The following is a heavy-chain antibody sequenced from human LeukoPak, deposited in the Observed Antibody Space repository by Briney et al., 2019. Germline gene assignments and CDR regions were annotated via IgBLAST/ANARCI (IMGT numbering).Heavy chain of an antibody. D-gene: IGHD3-10*01. CDR3: AKGSYGSGSHNWFDP. CDR2: ISPDVSTI. J-gene: IGHJ5*02. Sequence: GGSLRLSCAASGFIFSSYWMHWVRQAPGKGLVWVSHISPDVSTISYADSVKGRFTISRDNSKNTLYLQMNSLRAEDTAIYYCAKGSYGSGSHNWFDPWGQGTLVTVSS. V-gene: IGHV3-74*01. CDR1: GFIFSSYW.